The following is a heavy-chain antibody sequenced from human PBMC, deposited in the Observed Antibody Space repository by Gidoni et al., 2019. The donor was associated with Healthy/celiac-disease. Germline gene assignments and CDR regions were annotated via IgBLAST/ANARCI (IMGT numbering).Heavy chain of an antibody. J-gene: IGHJ4*02. Sequence: LEWVSAISGSGGSTYYADSVKGRFTISRDNSKNTLYLQMNSLRAEDTAVYYCAKGIFGVPIPNWGQGTLVTVSS. CDR2: ISGSGGST. D-gene: IGHD3-3*01. CDR3: AKGIFGVPIPN. V-gene: IGHV3-23*01.